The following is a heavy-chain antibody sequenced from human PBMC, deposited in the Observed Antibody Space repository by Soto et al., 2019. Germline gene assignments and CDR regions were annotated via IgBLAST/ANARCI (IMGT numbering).Heavy chain of an antibody. J-gene: IGHJ5*02. V-gene: IGHV4-39*01. CDR2: IYYSGST. CDR1: GASISSSIYY. Sequence: QLQLQESGPGLVKPSETLSLTCTVSGASISSSIYYWGWIRQPPGKGLEWIGSIYYSGSTYYNPPLKSRVTISADTSKNQFSLKLSSVTAADTAVYYCARRLYCSGGSCVDLRFDPWGQGILVTVSS. CDR3: ARRLYCSGGSCVDLRFDP. D-gene: IGHD2-15*01.